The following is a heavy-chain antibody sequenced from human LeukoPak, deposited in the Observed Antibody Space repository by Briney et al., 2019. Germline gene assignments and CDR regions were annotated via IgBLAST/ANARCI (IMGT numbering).Heavy chain of an antibody. CDR3: ARVRITLLHAFDI. Sequence: SQTLSLTCTVSGGSISSGSYYWSWIRQPAGKGLEWIGRIYTSGSTNYNPSLKSRVTISVDTSKNQFSLKLSSVTAADTAVYYCARVRITLLHAFDIWGQGTMVTVSS. D-gene: IGHD2-15*01. J-gene: IGHJ3*02. CDR2: IYTSGST. CDR1: GGSISSGSYY. V-gene: IGHV4-61*02.